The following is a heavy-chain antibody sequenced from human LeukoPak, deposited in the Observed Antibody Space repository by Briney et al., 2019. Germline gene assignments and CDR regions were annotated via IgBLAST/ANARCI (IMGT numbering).Heavy chain of an antibody. J-gene: IGHJ4*02. Sequence: PGGSLTLSCAASGFTFSSYSMNWLRQAPGKGLEWVSSISSSSSYIYYADSVKGRFTISRDNAKNSLYLQMNSLRAEDTAVYYCARNRSPTGYWGQGTLVTVSS. CDR2: ISSSSSYI. D-gene: IGHD3-16*02. V-gene: IGHV3-21*01. CDR3: ARNRSPTGY. CDR1: GFTFSSYS.